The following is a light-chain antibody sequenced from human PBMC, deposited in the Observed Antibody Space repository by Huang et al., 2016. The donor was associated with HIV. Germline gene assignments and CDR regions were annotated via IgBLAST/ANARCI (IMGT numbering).Light chain of an antibody. V-gene: IGKV4-1*01. J-gene: IGKJ2*01. CDR1: QCVSYSSNNKHY. CDR3: QQYYTTPYT. CDR2: GAS. Sequence: DIVVTQSPDSLAVSLAVRATITCKTSQCVSYSSNNKHYVSWYQQKPGQTTRLIICGASTRESGVPDQFSGSGSGIDFTLTISNLQAEDVAVYDCQQYYTTPYTFGQGTKLEI.